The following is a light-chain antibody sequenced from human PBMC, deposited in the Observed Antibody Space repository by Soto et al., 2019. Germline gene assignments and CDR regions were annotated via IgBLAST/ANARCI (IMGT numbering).Light chain of an antibody. CDR1: QNVGSF. CDR2: ATS. CDR3: QKSYRAQYT. Sequence: DSQMTQSPSSLSASVGDRVSFTCRAGQNVGSFVNWYQQKPGKAPRLLVYATSNLQNGVPSRISGSGSVTEFTLTISSLQPEDLATYCCQKSYRAQYTFGQRTKLEIQ. V-gene: IGKV1-39*01. J-gene: IGKJ2*01.